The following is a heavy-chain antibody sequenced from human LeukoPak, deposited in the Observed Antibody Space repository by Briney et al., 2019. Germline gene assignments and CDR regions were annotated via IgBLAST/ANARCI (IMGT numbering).Heavy chain of an antibody. V-gene: IGHV4-59*01. CDR2: IYYSGST. D-gene: IGHD6-19*01. J-gene: IGHJ5*02. CDR3: AGRGYSSGSLAWFDP. CDR1: GGSISSYY. Sequence: SETLSLTCTVAGGSISSYYWSWIRQPPGKGLEWIGYIYYSGSTNYNPSLKSRVTISVDTSKNQFSLKLSSVTAADTAVYYCAGRGYSSGSLAWFDPWGQGTQVTVSS.